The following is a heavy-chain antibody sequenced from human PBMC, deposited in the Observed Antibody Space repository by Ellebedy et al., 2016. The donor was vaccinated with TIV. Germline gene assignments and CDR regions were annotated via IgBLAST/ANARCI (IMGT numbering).Heavy chain of an antibody. CDR3: ARDGSYGDYLSPTHAFDI. D-gene: IGHD4-17*01. V-gene: IGHV7-4-1*02. CDR2: INTDTGNP. CDR1: GYSFMSYA. J-gene: IGHJ3*02. Sequence: ASVKVSCKASGYSFMSYAMHWVRQAPGQGLKWMGWINTDTGNPTYAQGFTGRFVFSLDASVSTAYLQISSLKAEDTAVYYCARDGSYGDYLSPTHAFDIWGQGTMVTVSS.